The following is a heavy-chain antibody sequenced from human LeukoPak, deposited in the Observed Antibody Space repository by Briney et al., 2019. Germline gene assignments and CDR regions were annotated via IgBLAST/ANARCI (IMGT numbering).Heavy chain of an antibody. CDR3: ARVTGYSSRVLDY. Sequence: TSSETLSLTCAVYGGSFSGYYWSWIRQPPGKGLEWIGYIYYSGSTNYNPSLKSRVTISVDTSKNQFSLKLSSVTAADTAVYYCARVTGYSSRVLDYWGQGTLVTVSS. CDR1: GGSFSGYY. J-gene: IGHJ4*02. D-gene: IGHD6-13*01. V-gene: IGHV4-59*01. CDR2: IYYSGST.